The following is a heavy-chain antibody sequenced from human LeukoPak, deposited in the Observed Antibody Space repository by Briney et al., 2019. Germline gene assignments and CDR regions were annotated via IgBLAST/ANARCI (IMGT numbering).Heavy chain of an antibody. Sequence: GGSLRLSCAASGFTFSDYYMSWIRQVPGKGLEWVSYITSSGDTIYYADSVKGRFTISRDIPENSVYLQMNSLRAEDTAVYYCAREGGNWGKGYFWGQGTLVTVSS. V-gene: IGHV3-11*01. CDR1: GFTFSDYY. CDR3: AREGGNWGKGYF. D-gene: IGHD7-27*01. CDR2: ITSSGDTI. J-gene: IGHJ4*02.